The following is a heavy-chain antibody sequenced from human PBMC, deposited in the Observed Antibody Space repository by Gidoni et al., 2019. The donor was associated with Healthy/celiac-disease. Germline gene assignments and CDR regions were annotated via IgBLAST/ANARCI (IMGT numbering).Heavy chain of an antibody. CDR3: ASPAVAGPRYYFDY. Sequence: QVQLVQSGAEVKTPGVSVKVSCKASGYTVTSYYMPWVRQGPGHGLARMRKINPSGGSTSYAQKFQGRVTMTRDTSTSTVYMGLSSLRSEDTAVYYCASPAVAGPRYYFDYWGQGTLVTVSS. J-gene: IGHJ4*02. V-gene: IGHV1-46*01. D-gene: IGHD6-19*01. CDR2: INPSGGST. CDR1: GYTVTSYY.